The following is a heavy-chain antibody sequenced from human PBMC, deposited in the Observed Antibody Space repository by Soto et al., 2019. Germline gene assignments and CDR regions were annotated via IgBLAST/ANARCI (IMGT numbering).Heavy chain of an antibody. V-gene: IGHV4-59*01. D-gene: IGHD3-22*01. Sequence: QVQLQESGPGLVKPSETLSLTCAVSGDSISSYYCMWIRQPPGKGLESIGYLYYGRSANYNPSLKSRITSSVDTSTNQCSLTLSSMTAADTAVYYCALRSMAVVPEYWGQGTLVTVSS. J-gene: IGHJ4*02. CDR2: LYYGRSA. CDR1: GDSISSYY. CDR3: ALRSMAVVPEY.